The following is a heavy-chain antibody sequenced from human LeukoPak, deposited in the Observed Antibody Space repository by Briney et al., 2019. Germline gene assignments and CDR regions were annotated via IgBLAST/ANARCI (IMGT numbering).Heavy chain of an antibody. D-gene: IGHD6-19*01. CDR2: TYYSSKLYN. CDR3: ARGAVAVRNAFDI. Sequence: SQTLSLTCAISGDIVSSNSAAWNWIRQSPSRGLEWLGRTYYSSKLYNDYAVSVKSRITINPDTSKNQFTLQLNSVTPEDTAVYYCARGAVAVRNAFDIWGQGTRVTVSS. V-gene: IGHV6-1*01. CDR1: GDIVSSNSAA. J-gene: IGHJ3*02.